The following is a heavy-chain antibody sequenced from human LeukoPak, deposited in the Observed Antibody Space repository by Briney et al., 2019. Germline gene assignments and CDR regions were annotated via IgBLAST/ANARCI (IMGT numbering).Heavy chain of an antibody. V-gene: IGHV3-7*01. CDR3: ARGASGIQLWFFDP. J-gene: IGHJ5*02. Sequence: PGGSLRLSCAASGFTFSSYWLSWVRQAPGKVLEWVANIKQDGSEKYYVDSVKGRFTISRDNAKSSLYLQMNSLRAEDTAVYYCARGASGIQLWFFDPWGQGTLVTVSS. CDR1: GFTFSSYW. D-gene: IGHD5-18*01. CDR2: IKQDGSEK.